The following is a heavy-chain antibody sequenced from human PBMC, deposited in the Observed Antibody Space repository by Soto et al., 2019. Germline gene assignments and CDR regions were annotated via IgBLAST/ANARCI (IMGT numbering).Heavy chain of an antibody. Sequence: GESLKISCQASGYSFTAYWITWVRQMPGKGLEWMATIDPSDSYVDYSPSFRGHVTSSVDRSITTVYLQWNSLKASDDAMYFCTRRASSSFYHFDFWGQGALVTVSS. V-gene: IGHV5-10-1*01. CDR3: TRRASSSFYHFDF. J-gene: IGHJ4*02. CDR1: GYSFTAYW. CDR2: IDPSDSYV. D-gene: IGHD2-2*01.